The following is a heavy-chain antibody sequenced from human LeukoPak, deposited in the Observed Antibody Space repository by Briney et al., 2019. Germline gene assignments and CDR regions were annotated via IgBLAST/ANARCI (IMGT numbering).Heavy chain of an antibody. J-gene: IGHJ4*02. CDR3: ARGHPHGWELYLDY. V-gene: IGHV3-30*04. CDR1: GFTFGTYA. D-gene: IGHD1-26*01. Sequence: GGSLRLSCAASGFTFGTYAMHWVRQSPGKGLEWVALISYDGNNEWYADSVKGRFTVSRDNSKNTLYLQMNSLRVEDTAVYYCARGHPHGWELYLDYWGQGTLVTVSS. CDR2: ISYDGNNE.